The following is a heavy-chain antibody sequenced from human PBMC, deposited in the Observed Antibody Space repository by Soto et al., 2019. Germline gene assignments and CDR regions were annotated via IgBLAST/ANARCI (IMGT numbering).Heavy chain of an antibody. CDR1: GDSISKSGHY. J-gene: IGHJ5*02. V-gene: IGHV4-39*02. D-gene: IGHD3-9*01. CDR2: IDYRGST. CDR3: TRLVTPYDTAGPSWFGP. Sequence: PSETLSLTCTVSGDSISKSGHYCGWIRQPPGKALEWIGGIDYRGSTLYNPSLRSRITMSIDTSKKFFSLKLTSVSASDTALDDCTRLVTPYDTAGPSWFGPWGQGTLVTVSS.